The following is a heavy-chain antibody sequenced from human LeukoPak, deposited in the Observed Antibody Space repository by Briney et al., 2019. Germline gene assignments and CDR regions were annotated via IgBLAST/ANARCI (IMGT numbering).Heavy chain of an antibody. D-gene: IGHD3-10*01. J-gene: IGHJ4*02. Sequence: ASVKVSCKASGYTFTSYGISWVRQAPGQGLEWMGWISAYNGNTNYAQKLQGRVTMTTDTSTSTAYMELRSLRSDDTAVYYCARGLYYYGSGSYYNAIDYWGQGTLVTVSS. V-gene: IGHV1-18*01. CDR1: GYTFTSYG. CDR3: ARGLYYYGSGSYYNAIDY. CDR2: ISAYNGNT.